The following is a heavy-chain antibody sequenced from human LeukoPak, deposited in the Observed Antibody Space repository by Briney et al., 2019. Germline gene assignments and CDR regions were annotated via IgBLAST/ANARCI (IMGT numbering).Heavy chain of an antibody. J-gene: IGHJ5*02. CDR2: IIPILGIA. CDR3: AREGIFGVVIAPFDP. CDR1: GGTFSSYT. Sequence: SVKVSCKASGGTFSSYTISWVRQAPGQGLEWMGRIIPILGIANYAQKFQGRVTITADKSTSTAYMELSSLRSEDTAVYYCAREGIFGVVIAPFDPWGQGTLVTVAS. V-gene: IGHV1-69*04. D-gene: IGHD3-3*01.